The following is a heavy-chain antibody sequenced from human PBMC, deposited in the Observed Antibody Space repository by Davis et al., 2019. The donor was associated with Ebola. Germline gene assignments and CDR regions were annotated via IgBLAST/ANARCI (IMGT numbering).Heavy chain of an antibody. V-gene: IGHV4-39*01. D-gene: IGHD3-10*01. Sequence: SETLSLTCTVSGGSISSSDFYWAWIRQPPGKGLEWIASIYHSGSTFYNPSLKSRVTISVDTSKNQFSLKLSSVTAADTAVYYCARHGPGLLWFGESVDWGQGTLVTVSS. J-gene: IGHJ4*02. CDR3: ARHGPGLLWFGESVD. CDR2: IYHSGST. CDR1: GGSISSSDFY.